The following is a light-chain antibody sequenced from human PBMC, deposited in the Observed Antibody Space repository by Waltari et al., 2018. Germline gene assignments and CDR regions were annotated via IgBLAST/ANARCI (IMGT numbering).Light chain of an antibody. CDR3: QVWDTLSDHVL. CDR2: YEG. CDR1: NSGGES. J-gene: IGLJ2*01. V-gene: IGLV3-21*04. Sequence: SYVLTQPPSVSVAPGKTARSPGGGDNSGGESGHWYQQKPGQAPGLVIHYEGDRPYGIPERFSGSKSGNTATLTIGRVEAGDEAVYYCQVWDTLSDHVLFGGGTKLTVL.